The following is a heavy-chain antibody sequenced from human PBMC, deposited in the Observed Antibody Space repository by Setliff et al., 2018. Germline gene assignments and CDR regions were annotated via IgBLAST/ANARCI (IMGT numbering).Heavy chain of an antibody. CDR2: VTAGGTT. CDR1: GFTFSTYS. Sequence: PGGSLRLSCAASGFTFSTYSFNWVRQAPGKGLEWVGRVTAGGTTNYAAPVKGRFTISRDDSKDTLYLQLNSLNTEDTAVYYCAADTFDSNAQAFDYWGQGTLVTVSS. CDR3: AADTFDSNAQAFDY. D-gene: IGHD3-22*01. J-gene: IGHJ4*02. V-gene: IGHV3-15*01.